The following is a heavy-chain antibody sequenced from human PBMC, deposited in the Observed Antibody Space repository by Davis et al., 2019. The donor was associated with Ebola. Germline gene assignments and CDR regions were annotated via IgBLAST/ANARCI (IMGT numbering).Heavy chain of an antibody. V-gene: IGHV1-2*02. CDR1: GGTFSSYA. CDR3: ARLGYSNSEYYFDY. CDR2: INPNSGGT. D-gene: IGHD4-11*01. J-gene: IGHJ4*01. Sequence: ASVKVSCKASGGTFSSYAISWVRQAPGQGLEWMGWINPNSGGTNYAQKFQGRVTMTRDTSISTAYMELSRLRSDDTAVYYCARLGYSNSEYYFDYWGQGTLVTVSS.